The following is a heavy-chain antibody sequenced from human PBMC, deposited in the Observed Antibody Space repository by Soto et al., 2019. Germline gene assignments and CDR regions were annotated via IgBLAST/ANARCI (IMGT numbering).Heavy chain of an antibody. Sequence: EVQLVESGGGLVQPGGSLRLSCAASGFTFSSYWMHWVRQAPGKGLVWVSRINSDGSSTSYADFVKGRFTISRDNAKNTLYLQMNSLRAEDTAVYYCARGLGIAARPIDYYGMDVWGQGTTVTVSS. D-gene: IGHD6-6*01. J-gene: IGHJ6*02. CDR2: INSDGSST. CDR3: ARGLGIAARPIDYYGMDV. CDR1: GFTFSSYW. V-gene: IGHV3-74*01.